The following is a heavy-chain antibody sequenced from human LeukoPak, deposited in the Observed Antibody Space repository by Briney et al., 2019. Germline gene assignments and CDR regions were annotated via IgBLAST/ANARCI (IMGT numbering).Heavy chain of an antibody. V-gene: IGHV3-23*01. CDR2: TSGSGGST. J-gene: IGHJ4*02. D-gene: IGHD2-15*01. Sequence: PGGSLRLSCAASGFTFRSYAMNWVRPAPGKGLEWVSRTSGSGGSTYYADTAEGRFTIARDNSKNTLYLQMNSLRAEDTAVYYCAKACSAVTCYNYWGQGTLVTVSS. CDR3: AKACSAVTCYNY. CDR1: GFTFRSYA.